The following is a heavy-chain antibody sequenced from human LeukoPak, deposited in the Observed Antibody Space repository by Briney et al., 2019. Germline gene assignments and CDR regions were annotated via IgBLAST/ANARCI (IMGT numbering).Heavy chain of an antibody. Sequence: ASVKVSCKASGYTFTGYYMQWVRQAPGQGLEWMGWINPNSGGTNYAQKFQGRVTMTRDTSISTAYMELCRLRSDDTAVYYCATYCSSTSCYELYNWFDPWGQGTLVTVSS. CDR3: ATYCSSTSCYELYNWFDP. V-gene: IGHV1-2*02. D-gene: IGHD2-2*01. CDR2: INPNSGGT. CDR1: GYTFTGYY. J-gene: IGHJ5*02.